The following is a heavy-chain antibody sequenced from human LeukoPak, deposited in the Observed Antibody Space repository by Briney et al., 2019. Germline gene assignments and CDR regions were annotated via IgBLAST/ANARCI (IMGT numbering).Heavy chain of an antibody. J-gene: IGHJ4*02. CDR2: ISGSGGST. Sequence: GGPLRLSCAASGFTFSSYAMSWVRQAPGKGLEWVSAISGSGGSTYYADSVKGRFTISRDNSKNTLYLQMNSLRAEDTAVYYCAKADSSSWYYFDYWGQGTLVTVSS. D-gene: IGHD6-13*01. CDR1: GFTFSSYA. V-gene: IGHV3-23*01. CDR3: AKADSSSWYYFDY.